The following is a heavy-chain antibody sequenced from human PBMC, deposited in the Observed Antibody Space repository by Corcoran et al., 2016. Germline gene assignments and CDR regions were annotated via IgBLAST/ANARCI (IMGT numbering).Heavy chain of an antibody. CDR1: GYTFTSYA. V-gene: IGHV1-3*01. CDR3: ARSAMGIMVRGEEGWFDP. CDR2: INAGNGNT. Sequence: QVQLVQSGAEVKKPGASVKVSCKASGYTFTSYAMHWVRQAPGQRLEWMGWINAGNGNTKYSQKFQGRVTITRDTSASTAYMELSSLRSEDTAVYYCARSAMGIMVRGEEGWFDPWGQGTLVTVSS. D-gene: IGHD3-10*01. J-gene: IGHJ5*02.